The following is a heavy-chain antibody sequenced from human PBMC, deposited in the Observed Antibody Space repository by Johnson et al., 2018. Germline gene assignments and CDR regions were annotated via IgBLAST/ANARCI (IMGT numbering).Heavy chain of an antibody. CDR3: ARAESSPHYGMDV. Sequence: VQLVESGGGVVQPGRSLRLSCAASGFTFSSYGMPWVRQAPGKGLEWVAVIWYDGSNKYYADSVKGRFTITRDNSKNTLYLQMNSLRAEDTAVYYCARAESSPHYGMDVWGQGTTVTVSS. J-gene: IGHJ6*02. V-gene: IGHV3-33*01. CDR1: GFTFSSYG. D-gene: IGHD6-13*01. CDR2: IWYDGSNK.